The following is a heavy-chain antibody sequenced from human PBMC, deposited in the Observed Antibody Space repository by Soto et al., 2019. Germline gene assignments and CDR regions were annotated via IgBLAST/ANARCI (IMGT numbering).Heavy chain of an antibody. Sequence: QVQLQQWGAGLLKPSETLSLTCAVYAESFSDYYWSWSWIRQPPGKGLEWIGEINHSGSTNYNPSLKSPLTFSVDYSRGQCSLDLRPVTAADAAVYYCARGRRGTGWTLGNYSYGMDVWGQGTTVTVSS. J-gene: IGHJ6*02. V-gene: IGHV4-34*01. D-gene: IGHD6-25*01. CDR2: INHSGST. CDR3: ARGRRGTGWTLGNYSYGMDV. CDR1: AESFSDYY.